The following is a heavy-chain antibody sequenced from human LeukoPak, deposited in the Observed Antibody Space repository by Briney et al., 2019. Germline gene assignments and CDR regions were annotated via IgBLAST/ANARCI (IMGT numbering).Heavy chain of an antibody. CDR1: GFTFSSYS. V-gene: IGHV3-21*01. CDR2: ISSSSSYI. D-gene: IGHD6-13*01. CDR3: ASRRGPGYSSSWYAGY. Sequence: GGSLRLSCAASGFTFSSYSMNWVRLAPGKGLEWVSSISSSSSYIYYADSVKGRFTISRDNAKNSLYLQMNSLRAEDTAVYYCASRRGPGYSSSWYAGYWGQGTLVTVSS. J-gene: IGHJ4*02.